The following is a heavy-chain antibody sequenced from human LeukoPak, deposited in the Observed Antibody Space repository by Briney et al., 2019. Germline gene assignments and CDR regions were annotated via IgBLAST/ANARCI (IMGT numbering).Heavy chain of an antibody. D-gene: IGHD6-19*01. J-gene: IGHJ1*01. Sequence: SETLSLTCTVSGGSISSGGDYWSWVRQHPGKGLEWIGYIYYSGSTYYNPSLKSPVTISVDTSKTQFSLKLSSVTAADTAVYYCARSYSSGWKGHEYFQHWGQGTLVTVSS. V-gene: IGHV4-31*02. CDR3: ARSYSSGWKGHEYFQH. CDR1: GGSISSGGDY. CDR2: IYYSGST.